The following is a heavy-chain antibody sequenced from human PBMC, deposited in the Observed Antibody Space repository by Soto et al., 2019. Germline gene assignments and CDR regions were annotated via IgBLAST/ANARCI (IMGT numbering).Heavy chain of an antibody. V-gene: IGHV4-31*03. CDR2: IYYSGTT. D-gene: IGHD2-21*01. CDR1: GGSISSGGYY. CDR3: AASCVACGGFNYYGMDV. J-gene: IGHJ6*02. Sequence: QVQLQESGPGLVKPSQTLSLTCTVSGGSISSGGYYWYWIRQHPGKGLEWIGYIYYSGTTYYNPSLTGRVTIAVDTSKNQFSLKLSSVTAADTAVYYCAASCVACGGFNYYGMDVWGQGTTVTVSS.